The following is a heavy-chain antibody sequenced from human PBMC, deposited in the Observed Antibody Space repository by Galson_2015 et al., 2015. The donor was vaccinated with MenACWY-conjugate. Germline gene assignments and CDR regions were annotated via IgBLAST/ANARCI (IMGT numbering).Heavy chain of an antibody. CDR3: ARNHDYGDYLDY. Sequence: SLRLSCAASGFTFSSYSMNWVRQAPGKGLEWVSYISRSSSTIYYADSVKGRFTISRDNAKNSLCLQMNSLRAEDTAVYYCARNHDYGDYLDYWGQGTLVTVSS. J-gene: IGHJ4*02. D-gene: IGHD4-17*01. CDR1: GFTFSSYS. V-gene: IGHV3-48*01. CDR2: ISRSSSTI.